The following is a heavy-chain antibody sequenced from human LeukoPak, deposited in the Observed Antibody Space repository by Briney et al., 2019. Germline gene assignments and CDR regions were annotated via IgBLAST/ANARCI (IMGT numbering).Heavy chain of an antibody. V-gene: IGHV3-21*01. J-gene: IGHJ6*03. CDR3: ARANYYDSSGYLQRRGYYYYYYTDV. Sequence: SGGSLRLSCAASGFTFSSYSMNWVRQAPGKGLEWVSSISSSSSYIYYADSVKGRFTISRDNAKNSLYLQMNSLRAEDTAVYYCARANYYDSSGYLQRRGYYYYYYTDVWGKGTTVTISS. CDR1: GFTFSSYS. D-gene: IGHD3-22*01. CDR2: ISSSSSYI.